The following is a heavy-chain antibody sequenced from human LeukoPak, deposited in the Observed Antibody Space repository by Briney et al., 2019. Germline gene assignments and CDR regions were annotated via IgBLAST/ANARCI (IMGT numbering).Heavy chain of an antibody. Sequence: PSETLSLTCTVSGGSISSSSYYWGWIRQPPGEGLEWIGSIYYSGSTYYNPSLKSRFTISLDMSKNQFSLKLSSVTAEDTAVYYCAKPAKTDYTDYWGQGTLVTVSS. CDR1: GGSISSSSYY. CDR2: IYYSGST. CDR3: AKPAKTDYTDY. J-gene: IGHJ4*02. D-gene: IGHD1-14*01. V-gene: IGHV4-39*07.